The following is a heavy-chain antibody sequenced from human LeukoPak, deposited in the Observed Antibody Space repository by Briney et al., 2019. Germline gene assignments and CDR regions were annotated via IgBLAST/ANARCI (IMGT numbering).Heavy chain of an antibody. V-gene: IGHV3-48*02. Sequence: GESLRLSCAASGFAFSSYNMNWVRQAPGKGLEWISYIGSSGSPTHYAVSVGGRFTISRDNAKNSLYLQMYSLRDEDTAVYFCARRPYSDTSGRLSDVWGQGTTVTVSS. CDR2: IGSSGSPT. CDR1: GFAFSSYN. D-gene: IGHD3-22*01. CDR3: ARRPYSDTSGRLSDV. J-gene: IGHJ6*02.